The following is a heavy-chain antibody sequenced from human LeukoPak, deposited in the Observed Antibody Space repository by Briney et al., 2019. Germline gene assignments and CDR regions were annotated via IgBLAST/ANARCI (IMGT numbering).Heavy chain of an antibody. J-gene: IGHJ4*02. D-gene: IGHD3-22*01. CDR1: GFTFSSYW. CDR3: VRERTNYYDSSGYY. CDR2: IKQDGSEK. V-gene: IGHV3-7*05. Sequence: GRSLRLSCAASGFTFSSYWMSWVRQAPGKGLEWVANIKQDGSEKYYVDSVKGRFTISRDNAKNSLYLEMNSLRAEDTAVYYCVRERTNYYDSSGYYWGQGSLVTVSS.